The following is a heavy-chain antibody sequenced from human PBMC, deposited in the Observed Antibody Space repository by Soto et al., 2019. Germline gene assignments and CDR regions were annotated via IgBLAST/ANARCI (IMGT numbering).Heavy chain of an antibody. CDR1: GYTFTGYY. V-gene: IGHV1-2*04. D-gene: IGHD2-2*01. CDR3: ARAYCSSTSCYYYYGMDV. Sequence: GASVKVSCKASGYTFTGYYMHWVRQAPGQGLEWMGWINPNSGGTNYAQKFQGWVTMTRDTSISTAYMELSRLRSDDTAVYYCARAYCSSTSCYYYYGMDVWGQGTTVTVSS. CDR2: INPNSGGT. J-gene: IGHJ6*02.